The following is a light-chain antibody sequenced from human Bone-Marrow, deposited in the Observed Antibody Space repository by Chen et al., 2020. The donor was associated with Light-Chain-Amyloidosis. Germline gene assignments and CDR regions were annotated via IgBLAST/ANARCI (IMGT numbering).Light chain of an antibody. Sequence: QSALTQPASGSGSPGQSITISCTGTSSDVGHYNYVSWYQQHPGKAPKILINDVSNRPSGVSNRFSGSKSGHTASLAISGLQAEDEADYYCSSYTSTYTLRFGGGTKLTVL. CDR3: SSYTSTYTLR. J-gene: IGLJ2*01. CDR2: DVS. V-gene: IGLV2-14*03. CDR1: SSDVGHYNY.